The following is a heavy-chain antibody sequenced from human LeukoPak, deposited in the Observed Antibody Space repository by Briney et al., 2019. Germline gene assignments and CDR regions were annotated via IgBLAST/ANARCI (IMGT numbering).Heavy chain of an antibody. CDR3: ARMMYGDSVNYFDS. V-gene: IGHV2-70*01. CDR1: GFSLSTSGMC. D-gene: IGHD4-17*01. Sequence: SGPTLLNPTQTLTLTCTFSGFSLSTSGMCVSWIRQPPGKALEWLALIDWDDDKYYSTSLKTRLTISKDTSKTQVVLTMTNMDPVDTATYFCARMMYGDSVNYFDSWGQGTLVTVSS. J-gene: IGHJ4*02. CDR2: IDWDDDK.